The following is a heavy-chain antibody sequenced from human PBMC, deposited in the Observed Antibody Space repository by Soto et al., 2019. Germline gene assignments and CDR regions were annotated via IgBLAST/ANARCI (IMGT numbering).Heavy chain of an antibody. D-gene: IGHD3-10*01. CDR2: IYSGGST. V-gene: IGHV3-66*01. CDR3: ARVLRRLSYYYYRDV. Sequence: GGSLRLSCAASGFTVSSNYMSWVRQAPGKGLEWVSFIYSGGSTYYADSVKGRFTISRDNSKNTLYLQMNSLRAEDTAVYYCARVLRRLSYYYYRDVWGKGTPGSVSS. CDR1: GFTVSSNY. J-gene: IGHJ6*03.